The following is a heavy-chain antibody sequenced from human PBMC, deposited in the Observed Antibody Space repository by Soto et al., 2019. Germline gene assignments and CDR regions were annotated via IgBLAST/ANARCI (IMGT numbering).Heavy chain of an antibody. J-gene: IGHJ4*02. CDR1: GFTFSSYG. Sequence: QPGGSLRLSCAASGFTFSSYGMHWVRQAPGKGLEWVAVISYDGSNKYYADSVKGRFTISRDNSKNTLYLQMNSLRAEDTAVYYCAKSEGGQPDLRFLEWSHYFDYWGQGTLVTVSS. D-gene: IGHD3-3*01. CDR2: ISYDGSNK. CDR3: AKSEGGQPDLRFLEWSHYFDY. V-gene: IGHV3-30*18.